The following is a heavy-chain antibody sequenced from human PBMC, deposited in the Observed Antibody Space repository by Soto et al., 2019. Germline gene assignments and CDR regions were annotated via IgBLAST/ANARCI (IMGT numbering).Heavy chain of an antibody. J-gene: IGHJ4*02. Sequence: GRSLRLSCSASGLIFIESTIYWVRQVPGKGLEAISAVSTSGRSTYYADSVKDRFTISRDNSKNTLFLQMGSLRPEDTAIYYCVKQAHGLDGVAFDYWGQGTQVTVSS. V-gene: IGHV3-64D*06. D-gene: IGHD2-15*01. CDR1: GLIFIEST. CDR2: VSTSGRST. CDR3: VKQAHGLDGVAFDY.